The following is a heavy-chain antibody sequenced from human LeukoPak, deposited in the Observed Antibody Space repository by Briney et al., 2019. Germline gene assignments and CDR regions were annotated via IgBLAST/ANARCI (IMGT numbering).Heavy chain of an antibody. CDR2: INPNSGGT. CDR1: GYTFTSYY. Sequence: ASVKVSCKASGYTFTSYYMHWVRQAPGQGLEWMGWINPNSGGTNYAQKFQGRVTMTRDTSISTAYMELSRLRSDDTAVYYCARGGSIGQQLATVGNWFDPWGQGTLVTVSS. J-gene: IGHJ5*02. V-gene: IGHV1-2*02. D-gene: IGHD6-13*01. CDR3: ARGGSIGQQLATVGNWFDP.